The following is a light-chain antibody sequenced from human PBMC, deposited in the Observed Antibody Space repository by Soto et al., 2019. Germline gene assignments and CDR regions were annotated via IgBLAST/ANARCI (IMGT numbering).Light chain of an antibody. CDR2: DAS. J-gene: IGKJ1*01. V-gene: IGKV3-11*01. Sequence: DIVVTQTPGTLSLSPGERATLSCRAIQSVSSSYLAWYQQKPGQAPRLLIYDASNRATGIPARFSGSGSGTDFTLTISSLEPEDFAVYYCQQRSNWPPETFGQGTKVDIK. CDR1: QSVSSSY. CDR3: QQRSNWPPET.